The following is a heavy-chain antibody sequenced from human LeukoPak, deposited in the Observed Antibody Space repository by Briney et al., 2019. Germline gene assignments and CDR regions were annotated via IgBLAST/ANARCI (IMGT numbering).Heavy chain of an antibody. CDR2: IYTGGIT. V-gene: IGHV4-4*09. Sequence: PSETLSLTCNVSGDSISSEYWSWIRQPPGKSLEWVGYIYTGGITNYNPSLKSRVTISVDTSKNQFSLRLTSVTATDTAMYYCARAPPFDYWGQGTLVAVSS. J-gene: IGHJ4*02. CDR1: GDSISSEY. CDR3: ARAPPFDY.